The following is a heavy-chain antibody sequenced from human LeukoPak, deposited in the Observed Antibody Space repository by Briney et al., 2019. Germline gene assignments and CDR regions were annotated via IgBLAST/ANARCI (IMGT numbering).Heavy chain of an antibody. Sequence: PSETQSLTCTVSGGSISSYYWSWIRQPPGKGLEWIGYIYYSGSTNYNPSLKSRVTISVDTSKNQFSLKLSSVTAADTAVYYCARDRDGLFDYWGQGTLVTVSS. J-gene: IGHJ4*02. CDR3: ARDRDGLFDY. V-gene: IGHV4-59*01. CDR2: IYYSGST. CDR1: GGSISSYY. D-gene: IGHD5-24*01.